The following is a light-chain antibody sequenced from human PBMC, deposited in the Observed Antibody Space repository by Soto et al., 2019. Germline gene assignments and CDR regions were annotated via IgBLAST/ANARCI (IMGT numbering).Light chain of an antibody. Sequence: QSVLTQPPSASGTPGQRVTISCSGSSSNIGSNHVYWYQQFPGMAPKLLMYRSDQRPTGVPDRFSGSRSGTSASLAISGLRSDDEADYYCSARDDILSGVVVGGGTKLTVL. CDR1: SSNIGSNH. CDR3: SARDDILSGVV. J-gene: IGLJ2*01. CDR2: RSD. V-gene: IGLV1-47*01.